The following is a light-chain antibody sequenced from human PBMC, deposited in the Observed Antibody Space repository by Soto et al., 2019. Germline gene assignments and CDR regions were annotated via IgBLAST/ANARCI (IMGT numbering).Light chain of an antibody. CDR2: DVS. Sequence: QSVLTQPRSVSGSPGQSVTISCTGTSSDFGGYNHVSWYQQHPGKAPKLMISDVSKRPSGVPDRFSGSKSGNTASLTISGLQVEDEADYYCCSFSRSFTDYVFGSGTKVTV. J-gene: IGLJ1*01. CDR3: CSFSRSFTDYV. CDR1: SSDFGGYNH. V-gene: IGLV2-11*01.